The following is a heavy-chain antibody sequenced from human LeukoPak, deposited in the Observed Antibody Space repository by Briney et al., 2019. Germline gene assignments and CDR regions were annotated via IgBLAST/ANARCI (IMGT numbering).Heavy chain of an antibody. CDR1: GYTFSGYY. CDR3: AKSAQYSSAWFTGSFDY. Sequence: ASVKVSCKASGYTFSGYYMHWVRQAPGQGLQWVGWINPNSGDTHYAQMFQGRVTMTRDMSINTAYMELRRVRSDDTAVYYCAKSAQYSSAWFTGSFDYWGQGTLVTVSS. V-gene: IGHV1-2*02. J-gene: IGHJ4*02. CDR2: INPNSGDT. D-gene: IGHD6-13*01.